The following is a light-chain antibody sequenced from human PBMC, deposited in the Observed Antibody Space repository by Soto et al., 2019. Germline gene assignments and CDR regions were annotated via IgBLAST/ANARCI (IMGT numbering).Light chain of an antibody. Sequence: EIGLTQSPGTVSLSPGERATLSFMASQTVSSISLACYQQKRGQAPRLLIHDASSRATGIPDRFGGSGSGTDFTLTISRLEPEDFAVYYCQQYGGSPRTFGQGTKMDIK. CDR2: DAS. V-gene: IGKV3-20*01. CDR1: QTVSSIS. CDR3: QQYGGSPRT. J-gene: IGKJ1*01.